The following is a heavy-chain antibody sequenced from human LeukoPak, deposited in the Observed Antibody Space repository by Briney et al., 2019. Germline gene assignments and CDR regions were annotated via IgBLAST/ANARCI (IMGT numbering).Heavy chain of an antibody. J-gene: IGHJ4*02. V-gene: IGHV3-7*01. Sequence: GGSLRVSCAASGFIFTNYWMSWVRQAPGKGLEWVATIKEDGSDKHYVDSARGRFTISRDNAKNSLYLQMNALRADDTAVYYCATWGSIFGVTFFDFWGQGTLVTVSS. D-gene: IGHD3-3*01. CDR3: ATWGSIFGVTFFDF. CDR2: IKEDGSDK. CDR1: GFIFTNYW.